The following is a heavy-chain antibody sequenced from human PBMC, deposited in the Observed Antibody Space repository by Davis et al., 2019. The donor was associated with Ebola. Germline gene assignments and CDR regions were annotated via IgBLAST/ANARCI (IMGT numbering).Heavy chain of an antibody. J-gene: IGHJ2*01. D-gene: IGHD4-17*01. CDR2: INHSGST. Sequence: SETLSLTCAVYGGSFSGYYWSCIRQPPGKVLEWTGEINHSGSTNYNPSLKCRVTISVDTSKNQFSLKLSSATAADTAVYYCARGQGYGDYWYFDLWGRGTLVTVSS. V-gene: IGHV4-34*01. CDR1: GGSFSGYY. CDR3: ARGQGYGDYWYFDL.